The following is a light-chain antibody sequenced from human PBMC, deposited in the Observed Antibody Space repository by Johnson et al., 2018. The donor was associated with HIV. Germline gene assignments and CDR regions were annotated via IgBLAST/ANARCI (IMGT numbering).Light chain of an antibody. Sequence: QSVLTQPPSVSAAPGQKVTISCSGSSSNIGNNYVSWYQQLPGTAPKLLIYDNNKRPSGIPDRFSGSKYGTSATLGITGLQTGDVADSYCGTWDSSLSAPWVFGTGTKFTVL. V-gene: IGLV1-51*01. J-gene: IGLJ1*01. CDR2: DNN. CDR3: GTWDSSLSAPWV. CDR1: SSNIGNNY.